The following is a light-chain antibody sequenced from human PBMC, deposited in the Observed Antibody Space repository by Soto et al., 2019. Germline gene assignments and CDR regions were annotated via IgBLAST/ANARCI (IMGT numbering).Light chain of an antibody. V-gene: IGLV2-23*02. CDR3: CSYAGSGAWGV. J-gene: IGLJ1*01. CDR2: EVT. CDR1: SRDVGYYNL. Sequence: QSVLTQPASVSGSPGQSITISCTGTSRDVGYYNLVSWFRQHPGNAPKLIIYEVTKRPSGVSDRFSGSKSGNTASLTISGLQPEDESAYSCCSYAGSGAWGVLGAGTKVTVL.